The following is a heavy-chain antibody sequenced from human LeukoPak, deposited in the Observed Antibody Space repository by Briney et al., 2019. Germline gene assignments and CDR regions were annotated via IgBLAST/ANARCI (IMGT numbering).Heavy chain of an antibody. CDR2: IRYDGGSQ. Sequence: GGSLRLSCAASGFTFSSYGMHWVRQAPGKGLEWVAFIRYDGGSQRYTDSVKGRFTISRDNSKNTVYLQMNSLRAEDTAVYYCAKRRDVAAGGSGAFDYWGQGSLVTVSS. V-gene: IGHV3-30*02. J-gene: IGHJ4*02. CDR1: GFTFSSYG. CDR3: AKRRDVAAGGSGAFDY. D-gene: IGHD6-13*01.